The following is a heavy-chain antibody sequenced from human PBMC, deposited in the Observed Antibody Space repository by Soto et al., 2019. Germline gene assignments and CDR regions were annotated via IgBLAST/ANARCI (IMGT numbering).Heavy chain of an antibody. CDR2: IKSKTDGGTT. V-gene: IGHV3-15*01. Sequence: GGSLRLSCAASGFTFSNAWMSWVRQAPGKGLEWVGRIKSKTDGGTTDYAAPVQGRFTISRDDSKNTLDLQMNSLKTEDKAVYYCPTEGYNWNDGVDYWGQGTLVTVSS. J-gene: IGHJ4*02. D-gene: IGHD1-1*01. CDR1: GFTFSNAW. CDR3: PTEGYNWNDGVDY.